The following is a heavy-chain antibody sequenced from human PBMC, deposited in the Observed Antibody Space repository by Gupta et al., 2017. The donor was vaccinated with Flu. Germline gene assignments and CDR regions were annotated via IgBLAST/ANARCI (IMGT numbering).Heavy chain of an antibody. D-gene: IGHD3-22*01. CDR3: ARLAYYYDKDY. Sequence: QLQLQESGPGLVKPSETLSLTYTVSGGSISSSSYYWGWIRQPPGKGLEWIGSIYYSGSTYDNPSLKSRVTISVDTSKNQFSLKLSSVTAADTAVYYCARLAYYYDKDYWGQGTLVTVSS. CDR1: GGSISSSSYY. J-gene: IGHJ4*02. V-gene: IGHV4-39*01. CDR2: IYYSGST.